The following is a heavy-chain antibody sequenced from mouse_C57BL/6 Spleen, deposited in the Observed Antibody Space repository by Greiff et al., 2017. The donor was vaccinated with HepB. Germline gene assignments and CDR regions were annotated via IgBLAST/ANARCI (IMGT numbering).Heavy chain of an antibody. CDR3: ASGQLSLERYYFDY. Sequence: EVQLQQSGPELVKPGASVKMSCKASGYTFTDYYMHRGKPSHGKSLEWIGYIYPYNGGNGYNQKFKGKATLTVDKSSSTAYMELRSLTSEDSAVYYCASGQLSLERYYFDYWGQGTTLTVSS. D-gene: IGHD3-2*02. J-gene: IGHJ2*01. V-gene: IGHV1-34*01. CDR2: IYPYNGGN. CDR1: GYTFTDYY.